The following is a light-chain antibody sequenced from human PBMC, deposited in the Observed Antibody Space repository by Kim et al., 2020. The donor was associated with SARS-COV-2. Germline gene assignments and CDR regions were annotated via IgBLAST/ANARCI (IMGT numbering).Light chain of an antibody. CDR2: GNT. CDR1: NSNIEANYY. CDR3: QSYDSGLTGYV. V-gene: IGLV1-40*01. J-gene: IGLJ1*01. Sequence: RGNLSRTESNSNIEANYYVPWYQQLPGPAPSLLIFGNTNRPSGVPDRFSGSKSGTSASLVITGLQAEDGADYYCQSYDSGLTGYVFGTGTKVTVL.